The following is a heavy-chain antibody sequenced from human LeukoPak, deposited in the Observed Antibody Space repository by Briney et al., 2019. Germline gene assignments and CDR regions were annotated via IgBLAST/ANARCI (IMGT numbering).Heavy chain of an antibody. CDR2: ISSSGSTI. CDR3: ARYQTYYYDSSGYYSFDY. J-gene: IGHJ4*02. Sequence: GGSLRLSCAASGFTFSDYYMSWIRQAPGKGLEWVSYISSSGSTIYYADSVKGRFTISRDNAKNSLYLQMNSLRAEDTAVYYCARYQTYYYDSSGYYSFDYCGQGTLVTVSS. D-gene: IGHD3-22*01. V-gene: IGHV3-11*01. CDR1: GFTFSDYY.